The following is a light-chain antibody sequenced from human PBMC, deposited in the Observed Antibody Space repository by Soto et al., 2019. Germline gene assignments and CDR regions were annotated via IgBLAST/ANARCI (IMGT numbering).Light chain of an antibody. CDR2: SNN. CDR3: AAWDDSLNVVL. J-gene: IGLJ2*01. Sequence: QSVLTQPPSASGTTGQRVTISCSGSSSNIGSYTVNWFQQLPGTAPKLLIYSNNQRPSGVPDRFSGSKSGTSASLAISGLQSQDEADYYCAAWDDSLNVVLFGGGTKLTVL. V-gene: IGLV1-44*01. CDR1: SSNIGSYT.